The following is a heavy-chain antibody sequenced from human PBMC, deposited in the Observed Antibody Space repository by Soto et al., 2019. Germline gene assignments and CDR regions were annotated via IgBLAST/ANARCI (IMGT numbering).Heavy chain of an antibody. CDR1: GFTFDDYA. CDR3: ATRFDILTPSPY. J-gene: IGHJ4*02. V-gene: IGHV3-9*01. Sequence: GGSLRLSCAASGFTFDDYAMHWVRQAPGKGLEWVSGISWNSGSIGYADSVKGRFTISRDNAKNSLYLQMNSLRSEDTSLYYCATRFDILTPSPYWGQGTLVTVS. D-gene: IGHD3-9*01. CDR2: ISWNSGSI.